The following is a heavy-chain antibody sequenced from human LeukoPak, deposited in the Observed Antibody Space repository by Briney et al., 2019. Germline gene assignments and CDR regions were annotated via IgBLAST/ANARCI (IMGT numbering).Heavy chain of an antibody. CDR1: GFTFDDFG. CDR3: AKVSNAVAGGVTPFDY. CDR2: ISGSGGST. D-gene: IGHD6-19*01. Sequence: PGGSLRLSCAASGFTFDDFGMSWVRQAPGKGLEWVSAISGSGGSTYYADSVKGRFTISRDNSKNTLYLQMNSLRAEDTAVYYCAKVSNAVAGGVTPFDYWGQGTLVTVSS. J-gene: IGHJ4*02. V-gene: IGHV3-23*01.